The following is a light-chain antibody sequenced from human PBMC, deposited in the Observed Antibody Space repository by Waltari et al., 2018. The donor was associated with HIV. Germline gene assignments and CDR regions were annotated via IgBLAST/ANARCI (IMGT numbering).Light chain of an antibody. CDR2: RNN. V-gene: IGLV1-47*01. CDR3: SSYTSSITPLV. CDR1: RSNIGRNY. J-gene: IGLJ1*01. Sequence: QSVLTQPPSASGTPGQRVTISCSGSRSNIGRNYVHWYQQLPGTAPKLLLYRNNQRPSGVPDRFSGSKSGNTASLTISGLQAEDEADYYCSSYTSSITPLVFGTGTKVTVL.